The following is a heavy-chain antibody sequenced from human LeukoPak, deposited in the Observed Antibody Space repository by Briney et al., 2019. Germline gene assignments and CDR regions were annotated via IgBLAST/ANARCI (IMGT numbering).Heavy chain of an antibody. CDR2: ISWNSGSI. CDR3: AKDKYSNYEGPTFDY. J-gene: IGHJ4*02. D-gene: IGHD4-11*01. V-gene: IGHV3-9*01. Sequence: GRSLRLSCAASGFTFDDYAMHWARHAPGKGLEWVSGISWNSGSIGYADSVKGRFTISRDNAKNSLYLQMNSLRAEDTALYYCAKDKYSNYEGPTFDYWGQGTLVTVSS. CDR1: GFTFDDYA.